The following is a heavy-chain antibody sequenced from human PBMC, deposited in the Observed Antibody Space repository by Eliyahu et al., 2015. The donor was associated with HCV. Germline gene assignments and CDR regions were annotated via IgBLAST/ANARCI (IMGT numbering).Heavy chain of an antibody. D-gene: IGHD3-10*01. V-gene: IGHV4-4*07. CDR1: GGSISSYY. J-gene: IGHJ3*02. Sequence: QVQLQESGPGLVRPSETLSLTCTVSGGSISSYYWXWIRQPAGKGLEWIGRIYTSGTTNYNPSLKSRVTISVDTSKNQFSLKLSSVTAADTAIYYCARAINPGGLGELFGGNGAFDIWGQGTMVTVSS. CDR3: ARAINPGGLGELFGGNGAFDI. CDR2: IYTSGTT.